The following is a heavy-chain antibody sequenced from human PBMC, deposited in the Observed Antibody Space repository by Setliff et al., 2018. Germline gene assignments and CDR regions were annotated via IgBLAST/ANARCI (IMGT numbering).Heavy chain of an antibody. J-gene: IGHJ4*02. V-gene: IGHV1-18*01. Sequence: ASVKVSCKASGYTFSNYGVTWVRQASGQGLEWTGWVTIYNGNTKYAQNLQGRLTLTTDISTSTAYMELGSLTTDDTAVYYCARVESMVRGKNILRHFDYWGQGIQVTVSS. D-gene: IGHD3-10*01. CDR1: GYTFSNYG. CDR3: ARVESMVRGKNILRHFDY. CDR2: VTIYNGNT.